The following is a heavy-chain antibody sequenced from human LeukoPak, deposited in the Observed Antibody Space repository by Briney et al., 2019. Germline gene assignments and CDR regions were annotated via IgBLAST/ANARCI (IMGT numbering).Heavy chain of an antibody. CDR1: GGTFISCS. V-gene: IGHV1-69*06. D-gene: IGHD1-26*01. CDR2: IIPIFGTA. CDR3: ARERTRVGATRAFDI. J-gene: IGHJ3*02. Sequence: SVKIFCRTSGGTFISCSWSGVRQATGEGLEWMVGIIPIFGTANYAQKFQGRVTITADKSTSTAYMELSSLRSEDTAVYYCARERTRVGATRAFDIWGQGTMVTVSS.